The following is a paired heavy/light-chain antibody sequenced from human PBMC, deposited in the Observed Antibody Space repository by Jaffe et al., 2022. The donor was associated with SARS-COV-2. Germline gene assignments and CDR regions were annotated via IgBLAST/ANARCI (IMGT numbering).Heavy chain of an antibody. V-gene: IGHV1-3*01. J-gene: IGHJ4*02. CDR2: INAGNGDT. CDR3: ARAPSNSGWYWNY. D-gene: IGHD6-19*01. Sequence: QVQLAQSGAEVKKPGASVKVSCKASGYTFTSYTMHWVRQAPGRRLEWMGWINAGNGDTKYSQRFQGRVTITWDTSASTAYMELSSLISEDTAVYYCARAPSNSGWYWNYWGQGTLVTVSS. CDR1: GYTFTSYT.
Light chain of an antibody. CDR3: QQFGA. CDR1: QSVSSSY. CDR2: GTS. J-gene: IGKJ3*01. V-gene: IGKV3-20*01. Sequence: EIVLTQSPGTLSLSPGERVTLSCRASQSVSSSYLAWYQQKPGQAPRLLIYGTSSRATGIPDRFSGSGSGTDFTLTISRLEPEDFAVYYCQQFGAFGPGTKVDIK.